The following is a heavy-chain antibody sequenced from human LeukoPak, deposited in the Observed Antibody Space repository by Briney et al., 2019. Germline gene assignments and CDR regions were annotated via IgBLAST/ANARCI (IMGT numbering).Heavy chain of an antibody. CDR1: GGSISSGGYY. Sequence: SETLSLTCTVSGGSISSGGYYWSWIRQHPGKGLEWIGYIHHSGSSYYNPSLKSRVIISVDTSKNQFSLKLSSVTAADTAVYYCARIMGSSGWYDPFYYFDYWGQGTLVTVSS. D-gene: IGHD6-19*01. V-gene: IGHV4-31*03. J-gene: IGHJ4*02. CDR3: ARIMGSSGWYDPFYYFDY. CDR2: IHHSGSS.